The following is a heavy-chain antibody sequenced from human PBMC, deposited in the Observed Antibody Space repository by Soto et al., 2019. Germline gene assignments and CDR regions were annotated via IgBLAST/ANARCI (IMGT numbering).Heavy chain of an antibody. CDR1: GGSISSSSYY. Sequence: QLQLQESGPGLVKPSETLSLTCTVSGGSISSSSYYWGWIRQPPGKGLEWIGSIYYSGSTYYNPSLKGRVTISVDTSKNQFSLKLSSVTAADTAVYYCVRQEGYYYDSSGYPAYFDYWGQGTLVTVSS. V-gene: IGHV4-39*01. D-gene: IGHD3-22*01. CDR3: VRQEGYYYDSSGYPAYFDY. CDR2: IYYSGST. J-gene: IGHJ4*02.